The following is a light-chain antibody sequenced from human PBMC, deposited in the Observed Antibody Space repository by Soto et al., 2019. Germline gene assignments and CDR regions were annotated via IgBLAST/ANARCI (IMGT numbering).Light chain of an antibody. CDR2: AAS. V-gene: IGKV1-39*01. CDR1: QSISSY. J-gene: IGKJ1*01. CDR3: QQSYSTPWT. Sequence: SQMTQSPSSLSASVGDRVTITGLASQSISSYLNWYQQKPGKAPKLLIYAASSLQSGVPSRFSGSGSGTDFTLPISSLQPEDFATYYCQQSYSTPWTVGQGAKVDIK.